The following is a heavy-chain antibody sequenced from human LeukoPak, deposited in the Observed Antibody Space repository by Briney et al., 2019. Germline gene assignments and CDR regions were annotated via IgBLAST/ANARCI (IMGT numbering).Heavy chain of an antibody. V-gene: IGHV4-59*12. D-gene: IGHD3-22*01. CDR3: ARALMPSGYYDSSGYYTGWFDP. J-gene: IGHJ5*02. CDR1: GGSISSYY. CDR2: IYYSGST. Sequence: SETLSLTCTVSGGSISSYYWSWIRQPPGKGLEWIGYIYYSGSTIYNPSLKSRVTISVDTSKNQFSLKLSSVTAADTAVYYCARALMPSGYYDSSGYYTGWFDPWGQGTLVTVSS.